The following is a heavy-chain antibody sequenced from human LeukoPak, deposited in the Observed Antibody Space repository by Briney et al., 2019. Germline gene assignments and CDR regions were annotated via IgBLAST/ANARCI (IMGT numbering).Heavy chain of an antibody. J-gene: IGHJ6*02. CDR1: GFTFSSYS. V-gene: IGHV3-7*01. D-gene: IGHD4-11*01. CDR2: IKQDGSEK. CDR3: GRARLQSQYGMDV. Sequence: PGGSLRLSCAASGFTFSSYSMNWVRQAPGKGLEWVANIKQDGSEKYYVESVKGRFTISRDNTKNSLYLDMNSLRAEDTAVYYCGRARLQSQYGMDVWGQGTTAIVSS.